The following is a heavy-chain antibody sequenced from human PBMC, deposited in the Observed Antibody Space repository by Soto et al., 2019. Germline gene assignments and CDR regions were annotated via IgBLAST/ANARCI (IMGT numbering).Heavy chain of an antibody. Sequence: HPGGSLRLSCAASGFTFSSYGMHWVRQAPGKGLEWVAVIWYDGSNKYYADSVKGRFTISRDNSKNTLYLQMNSLRAEDTAVYYCAREVKYSSSWWGNWFDPWGQGTLVTVSS. CDR1: GFTFSSYG. V-gene: IGHV3-33*01. CDR3: AREVKYSSSWWGNWFDP. J-gene: IGHJ5*02. D-gene: IGHD6-13*01. CDR2: IWYDGSNK.